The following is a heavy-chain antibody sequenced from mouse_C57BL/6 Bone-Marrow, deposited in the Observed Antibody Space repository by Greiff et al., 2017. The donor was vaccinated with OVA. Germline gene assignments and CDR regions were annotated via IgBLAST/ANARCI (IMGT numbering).Heavy chain of an antibody. J-gene: IGHJ4*01. V-gene: IGHV6-6*01. CDR2: IRNKANNHAT. CDR1: GFTFSDAW. Sequence: DVKLQESGGGLVQPGGSMKLSCAASGFTFSDAWMDWVRQSPEKGLEWVAEIRNKANNHATYYAESVKGRFTISRDDSKSSVYLQMNSLRAEDTGIYYCTRKGSYYYGSKKDYYAMDYWGQGTSVTVSS. D-gene: IGHD1-1*01. CDR3: TRKGSYYYGSKKDYYAMDY.